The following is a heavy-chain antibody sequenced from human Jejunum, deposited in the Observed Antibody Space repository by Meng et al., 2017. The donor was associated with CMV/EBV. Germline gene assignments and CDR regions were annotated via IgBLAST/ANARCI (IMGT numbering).Heavy chain of an antibody. CDR2: ISDSGETT. CDR1: GFTFSTYT. D-gene: IGHD7-27*01. CDR3: VKGHWGDV. V-gene: IGHV3-23*01. J-gene: IGHJ6*04. Sequence: GQLLESGGDLVQPGGSLRLSCAASGFTFSTYTMIWVRQAPGKGLEWVSYISDSGETTYYADSVKGRFTISRDKSKNTLYLQMNSLRAEDTVVYHCVKGHWGDVWGKGTTVTVSS.